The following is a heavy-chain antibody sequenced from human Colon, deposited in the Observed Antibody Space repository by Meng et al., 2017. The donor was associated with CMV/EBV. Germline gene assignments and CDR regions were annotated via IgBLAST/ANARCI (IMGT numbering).Heavy chain of an antibody. CDR3: ARAREVGYSAYDYYDF. V-gene: IGHV1-18*01. CDR2: ISTYNGNT. D-gene: IGHD5-12*01. Sequence: SGYPFSSYGISWVRQAPGQELEWMGWISTYNGNTDYAQKFRGRVTMTTDTLTSTAYMELTSLKSDDTAVFYCARAREVGYSAYDYYDFWGQGTLVTVSS. J-gene: IGHJ4*02. CDR1: GYPFSSYG.